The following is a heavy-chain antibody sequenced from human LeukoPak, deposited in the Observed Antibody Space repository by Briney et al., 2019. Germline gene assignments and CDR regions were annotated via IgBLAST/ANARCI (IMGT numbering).Heavy chain of an antibody. D-gene: IGHD3-10*01. CDR3: ARGDYYGSGSSGGDY. CDR1: GFIFDDYG. CDR2: INWNGGST. V-gene: IGHV3-20*04. Sequence: PGGSLRLSCAASGFIFDDYGMSWVRQAPGKGLEWVSGINWNGGSTGYADFVKGRFTISRDNAKNSLYLQMNSLRAEDTALYYCARGDYYGSGSSGGDYWGQGTLVTVSS. J-gene: IGHJ4*02.